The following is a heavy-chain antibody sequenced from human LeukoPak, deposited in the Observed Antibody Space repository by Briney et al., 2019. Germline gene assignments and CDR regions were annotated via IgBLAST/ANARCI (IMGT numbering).Heavy chain of an antibody. CDR2: IRYDGSNK. CDR3: AKDRGYSGYELSDY. V-gene: IGHV3-30*02. CDR1: GFTFSSYG. J-gene: IGHJ4*02. D-gene: IGHD5-12*01. Sequence: GGSLRLSCAASGFTFSSYGMHWVRQAPGKGLEWVAFIRYDGSNKYYADSVKGRFTISRDNSKNTLYLQMNSLRAEDTAVYYCAKDRGYSGYELSDYWGQGTLVTVSS.